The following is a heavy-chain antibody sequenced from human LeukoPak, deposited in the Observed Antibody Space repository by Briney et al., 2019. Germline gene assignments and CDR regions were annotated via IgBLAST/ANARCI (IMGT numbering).Heavy chain of an antibody. CDR2: LDQGGSDD. CDR1: GFIFSDYS. V-gene: IGHV3-7*01. J-gene: IGHJ4*01. D-gene: IGHD3-3*01. Sequence: TGGSLRLSCAASGFIFSDYSMTWVRQAPRKGLEWVANLDQGGSDDFYLDSVRGRFIISRDNARNSLYLQMNGLRVEDTAVYYCARDVSLGFWSGYSDYWGHGTLVAVAS. CDR3: ARDVSLGFWSGYSDY.